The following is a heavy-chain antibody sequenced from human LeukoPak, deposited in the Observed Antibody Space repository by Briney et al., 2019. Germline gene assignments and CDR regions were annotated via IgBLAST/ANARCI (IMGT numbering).Heavy chain of an antibody. V-gene: IGHV3-23*01. J-gene: IGHJ4*02. D-gene: IGHD6-19*01. CDR1: GFTFSSYA. Sequence: GGSLTLSCAASGFTFSSYAMSWVRQAAGKGLEWVSAISGSGGTTYCADSVKGRFTISRDNSKNTLYPQMNSLRAEDTAVYYCAKDKSGSGWYYFDSWGQGTLVTVSS. CDR3: AKDKSGSGWYYFDS. CDR2: ISGSGGTT.